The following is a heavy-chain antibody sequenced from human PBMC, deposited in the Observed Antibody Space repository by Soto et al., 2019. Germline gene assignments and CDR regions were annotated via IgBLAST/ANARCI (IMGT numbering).Heavy chain of an antibody. Sequence: QVQLQESGPGLVKPSQTLSLACTVSDGSVSRGGYYWSWIRQSPGKNLEWIGNIYYTGRTSYNPSLKSRLTISLETSKGQFSLRLASVSAADTAVYYCAREGSYHYFDYWGQGALVTVSS. J-gene: IGHJ4*02. CDR3: AREGSYHYFDY. CDR1: DGSVSRGGYY. V-gene: IGHV4-31*03. D-gene: IGHD1-26*01. CDR2: IYYTGRT.